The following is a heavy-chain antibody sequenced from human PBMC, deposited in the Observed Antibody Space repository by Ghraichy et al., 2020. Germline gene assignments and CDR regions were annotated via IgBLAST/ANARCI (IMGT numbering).Heavy chain of an antibody. Sequence: GGSLRLSCAASGFTFDDYAMHWVRQAPGKGLEWVSGISWNSGSIGYADSVKGRFTISRDNAKNSLYLQMNSLRAEDTALYYCAKDMGLVVPAYYGMDVWGQGTTVTVSS. CDR3: AKDMGLVVPAYYGMDV. CDR2: ISWNSGSI. CDR1: GFTFDDYA. D-gene: IGHD2-2*01. V-gene: IGHV3-9*01. J-gene: IGHJ6*02.